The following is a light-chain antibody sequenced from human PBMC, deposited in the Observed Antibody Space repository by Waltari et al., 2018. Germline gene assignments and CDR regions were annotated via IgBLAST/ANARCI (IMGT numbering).Light chain of an antibody. V-gene: IGKV1-39*01. CDR1: QGISTY. CDR3: QQSYSTPIT. J-gene: IGKJ5*01. CDR2: AAS. Sequence: DIQMTQSPSSLSVSVGDRVTISCRASQGISTYLNWYQQKPGKAPNLLSYAASSLQSGVPSRFSGSGSGTDFTLIISSLQPDDFASYYCQQSYSTPITFGQGTRLEIK.